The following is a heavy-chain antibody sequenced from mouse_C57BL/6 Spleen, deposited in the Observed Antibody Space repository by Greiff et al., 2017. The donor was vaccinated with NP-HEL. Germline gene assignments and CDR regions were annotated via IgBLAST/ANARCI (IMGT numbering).Heavy chain of an antibody. CDR1: GFTFTDYY. V-gene: IGHV7-3*01. CDR2: IRNKANGYTT. J-gene: IGHJ1*03. CDR3: ARYRGSYGYFDV. Sequence: EVKLVESGGGLVQPGGSLSLSCAASGFTFTDYYMSWVRQPPGKALEWLGFIRNKANGYTTEYSASVKGRFTISRDNSQSILYLQMNALRAEDSATYYCARYRGSYGYFDVWGTGTTVTVSS.